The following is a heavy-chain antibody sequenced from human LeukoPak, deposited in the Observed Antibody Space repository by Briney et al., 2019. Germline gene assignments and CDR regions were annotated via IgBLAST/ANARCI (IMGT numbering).Heavy chain of an antibody. CDR3: VRDSGWQFDY. CDR1: GGSISSSSYY. Sequence: PSETLSLTCTVSGGSISSSSYYWGWIRQPPGKGLEWIGSIYYSGSTYYNPSLKSRVTISVDTSKNQFSLQLNSVTPEDTAVYYCVRDSGWQFDYWGQGTLVTVSS. V-gene: IGHV4-39*02. D-gene: IGHD6-19*01. J-gene: IGHJ4*02. CDR2: IYYSGST.